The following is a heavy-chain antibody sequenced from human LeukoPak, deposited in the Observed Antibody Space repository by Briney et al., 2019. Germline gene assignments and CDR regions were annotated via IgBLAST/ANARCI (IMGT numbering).Heavy chain of an antibody. CDR3: ARDRGVHWFDP. J-gene: IGHJ5*02. CDR1: GYTFTGYY. D-gene: IGHD3-10*01. CDR2: INPYSGGT. Sequence: AAVKVSCKASGYTFTGYYMHWVRQAAGQGLEWMGWINPYSGGTNYPQKFQGRVTITRGTSISTAYMELSRLRSDDTAVYYCARDRGVHWFDPWGQGTLVTVSS. V-gene: IGHV1-2*02.